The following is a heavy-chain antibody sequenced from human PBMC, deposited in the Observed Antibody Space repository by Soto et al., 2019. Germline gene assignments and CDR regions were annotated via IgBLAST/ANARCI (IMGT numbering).Heavy chain of an antibody. CDR2: INPSGGST. J-gene: IGHJ4*02. CDR1: GYTFTSYY. V-gene: IGHV1-46*01. Sequence: ASVKVSCKASGYTFTSYYMHWVRQAPGQGLEWMGIINPSGGSTSYAQKFQGRVTMTRDTSTSTVYMELSSLRSEDTAVYYCARWRYYYDSSGYYAIDYWGQGPLVTVSS. CDR3: ARWRYYYDSSGYYAIDY. D-gene: IGHD3-22*01.